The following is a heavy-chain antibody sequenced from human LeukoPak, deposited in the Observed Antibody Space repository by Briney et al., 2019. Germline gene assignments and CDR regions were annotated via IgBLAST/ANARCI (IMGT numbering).Heavy chain of an antibody. CDR2: INSDGSST. CDR3: ARSPPTLKYYFDY. V-gene: IGHV3-74*01. Sequence: PGGSLTLSCAASGFTFSSYWMHWVRQAPGKGLVWVSRINSDGSSTSYADSVKGRFTISRDNAKNTLYLQMNSLRAEDTAVYYCARSPPTLKYYFDYWGQGTLVTVSS. CDR1: GFTFSSYW. J-gene: IGHJ4*02.